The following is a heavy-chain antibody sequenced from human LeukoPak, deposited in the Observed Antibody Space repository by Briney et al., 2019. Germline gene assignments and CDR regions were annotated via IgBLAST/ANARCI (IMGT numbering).Heavy chain of an antibody. CDR2: VFHSGST. D-gene: IGHD3-9*01. V-gene: IGHV4-4*02. J-gene: IGHJ4*02. CDR1: GGSISSSTW. CDR3: ASGGLVSRYLDH. Sequence: PSGTLSLTCAVSGGSISSSTWWSWVRPPPGKGLEWIGEVFHSGSTNFNPSLKSRLTMSVDESKHEFSLKLTSVTAADTAVYYCASGGLVSRYLDHWGQGTLVTVSS.